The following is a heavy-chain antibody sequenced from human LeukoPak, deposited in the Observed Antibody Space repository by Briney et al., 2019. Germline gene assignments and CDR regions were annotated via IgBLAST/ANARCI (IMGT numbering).Heavy chain of an antibody. D-gene: IGHD4-11*01. V-gene: IGHV4-39*01. CDR3: ARRSVTTLTYMYFDL. CDR1: GDSVRTSNSY. CDR2: MLYSGNT. J-gene: IGHJ2*01. Sequence: KPSETLSLTCTVSGDSVRTSNSYWGWIRQPPGKGLEWIGSMLYSGNTYYNPSLKSRVTMSVDTSKSQFSLKLSSVTAADTAIYYCARRSVTTLTYMYFDLWGRGTQVSVSS.